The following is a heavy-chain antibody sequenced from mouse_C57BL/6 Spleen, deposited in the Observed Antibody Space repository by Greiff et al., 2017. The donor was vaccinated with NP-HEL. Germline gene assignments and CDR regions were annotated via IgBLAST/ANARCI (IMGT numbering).Heavy chain of an antibody. J-gene: IGHJ4*01. D-gene: IGHD2-3*01. CDR2: ISSGGDYI. CDR3: TREIYDGYAYAMDY. V-gene: IGHV5-9-1*02. CDR1: GFTFSSYA. Sequence: EVKLVESGEGLVKPGGSLKLSCAASGFTFSSYAMSWVRQTPEKRLEWVAYISSGGDYICYADTVKGRFTISRDNARNTLYLQMSSLKSEDTAMYYCTREIYDGYAYAMDYWGQGTSVTVSS.